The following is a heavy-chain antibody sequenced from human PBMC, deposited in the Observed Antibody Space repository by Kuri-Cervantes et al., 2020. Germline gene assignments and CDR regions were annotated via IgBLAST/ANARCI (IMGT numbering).Heavy chain of an antibody. J-gene: IGHJ3*02. D-gene: IGHD3-22*01. Sequence: GESLKISCAASGFTFSSYAMHWVRQAPGKGLEWVAVISYDGSNKYYADSVKGRFTISRDNSKNTLYLQMNSLRAEDTAVYYCASMIVVVINLDAFDIWGQGTMVTVSS. V-gene: IGHV3-30*04. CDR2: ISYDGSNK. CDR3: ASMIVVVINLDAFDI. CDR1: GFTFSSYA.